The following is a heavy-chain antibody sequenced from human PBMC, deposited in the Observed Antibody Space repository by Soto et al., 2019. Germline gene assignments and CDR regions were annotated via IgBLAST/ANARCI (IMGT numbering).Heavy chain of an antibody. CDR2: ISYDGSNK. V-gene: IGHV3-30-3*01. CDR3: ARGDSGWYSSYFDY. CDR1: GFTFSSYA. D-gene: IGHD6-19*01. J-gene: IGHJ4*02. Sequence: QVQLVESGGGVVQPGRSLRLSCAASGFTFSSYAMHWVRQAPGKGLEWVAVISYDGSNKYYADSVKGRFTISRDNSKNPLYLQRNSLRAEDTAVYYCARGDSGWYSSYFDYWGQGTLVTVSS.